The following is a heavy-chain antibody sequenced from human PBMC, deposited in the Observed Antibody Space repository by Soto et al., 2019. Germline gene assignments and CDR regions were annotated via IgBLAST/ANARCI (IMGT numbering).Heavy chain of an antibody. J-gene: IGHJ5*02. CDR3: ATTGLRSGFDP. Sequence: QVQLVQSGAEVKKPGASMKVSCKTSGYTFSNYDITWVRQAPGQGLERMGRVTTYNGNTNYAQKFHGRVTMTTDTSTTTAYLELRRLTSDDTAVYYCATTGLRSGFDPWGQGTLVTVSS. D-gene: IGHD6-25*01. V-gene: IGHV1-18*01. CDR1: GYTFSNYD. CDR2: VTTYNGNT.